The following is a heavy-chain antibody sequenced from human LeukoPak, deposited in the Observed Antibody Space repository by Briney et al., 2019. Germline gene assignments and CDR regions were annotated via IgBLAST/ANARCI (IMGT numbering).Heavy chain of an antibody. J-gene: IGHJ3*02. V-gene: IGHV4-31*03. D-gene: IGHD2-15*01. CDR2: IYYSGST. CDR1: GGSINSGGYY. CDR3: ARGVGVAFDI. Sequence: SETLSLTCTVSGGSINSGGYYWSWIRQHPGKGLEWIGYIYYSGSTYYNPSLKSRITVSVDTSKNQFSLKLSSVTAADTAVYYCARGVGVAFDIWGQGTMVTVSS.